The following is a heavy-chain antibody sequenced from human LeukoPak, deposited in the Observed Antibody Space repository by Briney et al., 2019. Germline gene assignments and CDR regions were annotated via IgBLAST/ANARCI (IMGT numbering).Heavy chain of an antibody. Sequence: PSETLSLTCTVSGYSISSGYYWGWIRQPPGKGLEWIGSIYHSGSTYYNPSLKSRVTISVDTSKNQFSLKLSSVTAADTAVYYCARAPRIAAGGYYYYMDVWGKGTTVTVSS. D-gene: IGHD6-13*01. J-gene: IGHJ6*03. CDR2: IYHSGST. CDR1: GYSISSGYY. V-gene: IGHV4-38-2*02. CDR3: ARAPRIAAGGYYYYMDV.